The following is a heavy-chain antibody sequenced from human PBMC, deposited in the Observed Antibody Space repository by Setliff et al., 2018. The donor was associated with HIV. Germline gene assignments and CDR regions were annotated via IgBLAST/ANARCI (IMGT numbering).Heavy chain of an antibody. D-gene: IGHD5-18*01. CDR3: ARTLPQYTNLFDY. CDR2: IRNYNGNT. Sequence: ASVKVSCKSSAYTFISFGISWVRQAPGQGLEWMGWIRNYNGNTNYAQKFQGRVTMTRDTSISTAYMELSRLRSDDTAVYYCARTLPQYTNLFDYWGQGTLVTVSS. J-gene: IGHJ4*02. CDR1: AYTFISFG. V-gene: IGHV1-18*01.